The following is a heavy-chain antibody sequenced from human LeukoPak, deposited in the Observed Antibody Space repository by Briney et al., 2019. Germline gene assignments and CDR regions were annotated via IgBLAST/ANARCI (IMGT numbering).Heavy chain of an antibody. J-gene: IGHJ4*02. Sequence: GGSLRLSCAASGFTFSSYVMHWVRQAPGKGLEWVAVISYDGSNKYYADSVKGRFTISRDNSKNTLYLQMNSLRAEDTAVYYCARDHERGFGEFIDYWGQGTLVTVSS. V-gene: IGHV3-30*03. D-gene: IGHD3-10*01. CDR1: GFTFSSYV. CDR3: ARDHERGFGEFIDY. CDR2: ISYDGSNK.